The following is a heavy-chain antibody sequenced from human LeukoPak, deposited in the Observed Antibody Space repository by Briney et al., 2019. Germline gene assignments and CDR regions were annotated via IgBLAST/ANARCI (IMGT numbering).Heavy chain of an antibody. Sequence: SETLSLTCTVSGGSISSYYWSWIRQPPRKGLEWIEYIYYSGSTNYNPSLKSRVTISVDTSKNQFSLKLSSVTAADTAVYYCAGTSITMVRDPYRYYYGMDVWGQGTTVTVSS. CDR2: IYYSGST. V-gene: IGHV4-59*08. CDR3: AGTSITMVRDPYRYYYGMDV. D-gene: IGHD3-10*01. CDR1: GGSISSYY. J-gene: IGHJ6*02.